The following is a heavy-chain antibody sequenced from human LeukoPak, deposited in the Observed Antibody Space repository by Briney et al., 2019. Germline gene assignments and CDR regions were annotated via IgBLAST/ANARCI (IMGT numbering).Heavy chain of an antibody. CDR3: ATSRLTVTTFFMDY. V-gene: IGHV1-24*01. CDR1: GYTLTELS. Sequence: ASVKVPCKVSGYTLTELSMHWVRQAPGKGLEWMGGFDPEDGETIYAQKFQGRVTMTEDTSTDTAYMELSSLRSEDTAVYYCATSRLTVTTFFMDYWGQGTLVTVSS. CDR2: FDPEDGET. D-gene: IGHD4-17*01. J-gene: IGHJ4*02.